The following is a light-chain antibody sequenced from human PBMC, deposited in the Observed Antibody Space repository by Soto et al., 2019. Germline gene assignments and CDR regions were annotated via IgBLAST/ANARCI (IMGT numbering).Light chain of an antibody. CDR3: QQVDTYPMT. CDR2: GAF. CDR1: QDITKY. V-gene: IGKV1-9*01. Sequence: DIRLTQSPSFLSASAGDRVTITCRASQDITKYLAWFQQKPGRAPKLLIYGAFTLQRGVPSRFSGRGSGTEFTLTISSLQHEDFPTYYCQQVDTYPMTFGGGTKVDIK. J-gene: IGKJ4*01.